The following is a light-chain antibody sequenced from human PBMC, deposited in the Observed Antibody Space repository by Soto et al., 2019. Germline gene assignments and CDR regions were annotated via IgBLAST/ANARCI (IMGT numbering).Light chain of an antibody. CDR1: SSDVGGYNY. J-gene: IGLJ1*01. CDR2: EVS. Sequence: QSVLTQPASVSGSPGQSINISCTGTSSDVGGYNYVSWYQQHPGKAPKLMIYEVSNRPSGVSNRFSGSKSVNTASLTISGLQAEDEADYYCSSYTSSSTLYVFGTGTKLTVL. V-gene: IGLV2-14*01. CDR3: SSYTSSSTLYV.